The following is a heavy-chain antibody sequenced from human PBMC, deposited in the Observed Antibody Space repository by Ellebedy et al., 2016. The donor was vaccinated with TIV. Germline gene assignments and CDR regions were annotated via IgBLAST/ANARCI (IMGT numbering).Heavy chain of an antibody. V-gene: IGHV3-30*18. J-gene: IGHJ4*02. CDR2: ISYDGSYK. CDR1: EFTFSGFG. Sequence: GESLKISXAASEFTFSGFGMYWVRQAPGKGLEWVAGISYDGSYKYYADSVKGRFTVSRDNSKNSLFLQLNSPRAEDTAVYYCAKDSGFWSGYSDYWGQGTLVTVSS. CDR3: AKDSGFWSGYSDY. D-gene: IGHD3-3*01.